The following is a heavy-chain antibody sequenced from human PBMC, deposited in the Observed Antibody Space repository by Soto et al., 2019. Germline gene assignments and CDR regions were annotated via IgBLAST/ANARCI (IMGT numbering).Heavy chain of an antibody. Sequence: SETLSLTCAVYGGSFSGYYWSWIRQPPGKGLEWIGEINHRGRTNYNPSLKSRVTMFVDTSKNQFSLKLSSVTAADTAVYYCAGVDDYWGQGILVTVSS. J-gene: IGHJ4*02. CDR1: GGSFSGYY. CDR3: AGVDDY. CDR2: INHRGRT. V-gene: IGHV4-34*01.